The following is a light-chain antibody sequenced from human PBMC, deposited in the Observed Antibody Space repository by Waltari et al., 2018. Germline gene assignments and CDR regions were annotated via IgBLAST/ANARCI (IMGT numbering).Light chain of an antibody. CDR3: QQANSFPLT. CDR2: TAS. Sequence: IQMTQSPSSVSASVGDRVTITCRASQAIRNWLTWYQHKPGQAPKLLFYTASTLHSGVPSRFGGSGSGTDFTLTSSSLQPEDFATYYCQQANSFPLTFGGGTKVEI. V-gene: IGKV1-12*01. CDR1: QAIRNW. J-gene: IGKJ4*01.